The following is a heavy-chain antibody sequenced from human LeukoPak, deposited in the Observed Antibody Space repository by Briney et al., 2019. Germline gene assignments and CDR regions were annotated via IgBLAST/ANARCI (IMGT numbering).Heavy chain of an antibody. J-gene: IGHJ4*02. CDR2: ISYDGSNK. V-gene: IGHV3-30-3*01. CDR1: GFTFSSYA. D-gene: IGHD3-9*01. Sequence: PGRSLRLSCAASGFTFSSYAMHWVRQAPGKGLEWVAVISYDGSNKYYADSVKGRFTISRDNSKNTLYLQMNSLRAEDTAVYYCAKDRGYFDWFDYWGQGTLVTVSS. CDR3: AKDRGYFDWFDY.